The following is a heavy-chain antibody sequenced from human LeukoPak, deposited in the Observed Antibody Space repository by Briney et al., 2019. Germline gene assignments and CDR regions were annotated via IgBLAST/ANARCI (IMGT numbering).Heavy chain of an antibody. CDR1: GFTFSSYA. Sequence: PGGSLRLSCAASGFTFSSYAMSWVRQAPGKGLEWVSAIRGSGDRTHYADSVKGRFTISRDNSKNTLYLQMNSLKTEDTAVYYCTTDLRPRAFDIWGQGTMVTVSS. J-gene: IGHJ3*02. CDR2: IRGSGDRT. V-gene: IGHV3-23*01. CDR3: TTDLRPRAFDI.